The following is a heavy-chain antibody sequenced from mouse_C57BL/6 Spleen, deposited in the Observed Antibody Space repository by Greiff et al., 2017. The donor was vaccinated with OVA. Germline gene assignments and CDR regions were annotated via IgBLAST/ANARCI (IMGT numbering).Heavy chain of an antibody. CDR3: AKNRGTTVVYFDY. J-gene: IGHJ2*01. Sequence: VKLVESGPGLVQPSQSLSITCTVSGFSLTSYGVHWVRQSPGKGLEWLGVIWRGGSTDYNAAFMSRLSITKDNSKSQVFFKMNSLQADDTAIYYCAKNRGTTVVYFDYWGQGTTLTVSS. CDR2: IWRGGST. D-gene: IGHD1-1*01. CDR1: GFSLTSYG. V-gene: IGHV2-5*01.